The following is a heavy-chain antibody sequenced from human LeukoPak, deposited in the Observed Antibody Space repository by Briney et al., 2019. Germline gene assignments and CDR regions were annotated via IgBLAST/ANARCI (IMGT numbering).Heavy chain of an antibody. V-gene: IGHV4-39*07. D-gene: IGHD3-10*01. J-gene: IGHJ4*02. CDR3: ARLSYYYGSGSYPGGTDY. CDR2: IYYSGST. CDR1: GGSISSSYNY. Sequence: SETLSLTCAVSGGSISSSYNYWGWIRQPPGKGLEWIGNIYYSGSTYYNPSLKSRVTISVDTSKNQFSLKLSSVTAADTAVYYCARLSYYYGSGSYPGGTDYWGQGTLVTVSS.